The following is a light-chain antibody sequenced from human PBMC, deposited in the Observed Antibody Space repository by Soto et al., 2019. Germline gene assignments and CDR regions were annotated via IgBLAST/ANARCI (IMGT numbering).Light chain of an antibody. CDR1: QGLSSD. CDR2: AAS. J-gene: IGKJ5*01. CDR3: QQLNSYPIT. V-gene: IGKV1-9*01. Sequence: DIQLTQSPSFLSASVGDRVTITCRASQGLSSDLAWYQQKPGKAPKLLIYAASTLQSGVPSRFSSSGSGTEFTLTISSLQPEDFATYYCQQLNSYPITFGQGTRLEMK.